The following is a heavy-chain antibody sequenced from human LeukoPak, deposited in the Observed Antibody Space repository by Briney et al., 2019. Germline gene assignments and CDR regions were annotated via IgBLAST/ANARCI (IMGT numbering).Heavy chain of an antibody. CDR3: ARDSLHNRGKKHYYYYYYMDV. V-gene: IGHV1-46*01. D-gene: IGHD1-1*01. J-gene: IGHJ6*03. CDR2: INPSGGST. CDR1: GYTFTSYY. Sequence: ASVKVSCKASGYTFTSYYMHWVRQAPGQGLEWMGIINPSGGSTSYAQKFQGRVTMTRDTSTSTVYMELSSLRSEDTAVYYCARDSLHNRGKKHYYYYYYMDVWGKGTTVTISS.